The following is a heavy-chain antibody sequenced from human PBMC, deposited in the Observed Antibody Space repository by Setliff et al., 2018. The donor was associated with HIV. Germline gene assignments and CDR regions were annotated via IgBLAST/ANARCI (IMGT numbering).Heavy chain of an antibody. CDR1: GFSFGAYG. Sequence: SCVLSGFSFGAYGLSWVRQAPGKGLEWVGFIRSKTYGETTEYAASVRGRFTISRDDSKSIAYLQMNSLKIEDTAVYYCTRCGPLHCDAFDIWGQGTMVTVSS. V-gene: IGHV3-49*04. J-gene: IGHJ3*02. D-gene: IGHD2-21*01. CDR3: TRCGPLHCDAFDI. CDR2: IRSKTYGETT.